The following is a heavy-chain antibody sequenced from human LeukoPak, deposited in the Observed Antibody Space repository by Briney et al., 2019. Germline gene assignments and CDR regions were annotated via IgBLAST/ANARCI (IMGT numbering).Heavy chain of an antibody. CDR1: GYTFTGYY. V-gene: IGHV1-2*02. J-gene: IGHJ4*02. D-gene: IGHD3-16*02. CDR2: INPNSGGT. Sequence: ASVKVSCEASGYTFTGYYMHWVRQAPGQGLEWMGWINPNSGGTNYAQKFQGRVTMTRDTSISTAYMELSRLRSYDTAVYYCARGDYDYVWGSYPLTYFDYWGQGTLVTVSS. CDR3: ARGDYDYVWGSYPLTYFDY.